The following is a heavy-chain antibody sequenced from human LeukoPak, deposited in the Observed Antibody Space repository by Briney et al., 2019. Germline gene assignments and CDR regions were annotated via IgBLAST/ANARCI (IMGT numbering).Heavy chain of an antibody. J-gene: IGHJ3*02. CDR3: ARDPTSSWETAFDI. Sequence: GGSLRLSCTASGFTLSDNYMTWVRQAPGKGLEWVSSISSSYSYVYYADSVKGRFTISRDDAKNSLYLQMNSLRAEDTAVYYCARDPTSSWETAFDIWGQGTMVIVSS. D-gene: IGHD1-26*01. CDR2: ISSSYSYV. V-gene: IGHV3-21*01. CDR1: GFTLSDNY.